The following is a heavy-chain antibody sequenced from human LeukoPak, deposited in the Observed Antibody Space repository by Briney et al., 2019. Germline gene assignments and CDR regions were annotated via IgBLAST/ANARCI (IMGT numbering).Heavy chain of an antibody. D-gene: IGHD1-1*01. V-gene: IGHV3-66*01. CDR1: GFTVSSNY. Sequence: GGSLRLSCAASGFTVSSNYMSWVRQAPGKGLEWVPVIYSGGSTYYADSVKGRFTISRDNSKNTLYLQMNSLRAEDTAVYYCAREGTNLNWFDPWGQGTLVTVSS. J-gene: IGHJ5*02. CDR3: AREGTNLNWFDP. CDR2: IYSGGST.